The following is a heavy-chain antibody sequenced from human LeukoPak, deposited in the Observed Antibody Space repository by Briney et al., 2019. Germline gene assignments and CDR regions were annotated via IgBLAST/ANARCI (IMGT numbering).Heavy chain of an antibody. CDR1: GFTFSSYS. CDR3: ARDEAASGSPDY. CDR2: IKQDGSGK. Sequence: GGSLRLSCEASGFTFSSYSMNWVRQAPGKGLEWVANIKQDGSGKYYVDSVKGRFTISRDNAKNSLYLQMNSLRAEDTAVYYCARDEAASGSPDYWGQGTLVTVSS. J-gene: IGHJ4*02. D-gene: IGHD1-26*01. V-gene: IGHV3-7*01.